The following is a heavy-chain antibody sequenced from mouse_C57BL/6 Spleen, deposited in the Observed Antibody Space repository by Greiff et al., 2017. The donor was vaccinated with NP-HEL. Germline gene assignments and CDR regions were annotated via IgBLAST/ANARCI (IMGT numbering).Heavy chain of an antibody. V-gene: IGHV1-61*01. J-gene: IGHJ4*01. Sequence: VQLQQPGAELVRPGSSVKLSCKASGYTFTSYWMDWVKQRPGQGLEWIGNIYPSDSETHYNQKFKDKATLTVDKSSSTAYMQLSSLTSEDSAVYYCARGAQATVYAMDYWGQGTSVTVSS. CDR2: IYPSDSET. D-gene: IGHD3-2*02. CDR1: GYTFTSYW. CDR3: ARGAQATVYAMDY.